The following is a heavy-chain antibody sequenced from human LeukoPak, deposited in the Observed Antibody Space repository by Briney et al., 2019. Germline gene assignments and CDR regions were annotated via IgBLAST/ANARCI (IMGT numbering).Heavy chain of an antibody. CDR3: ARRVDMDV. V-gene: IGHV3-48*03. CDR1: GFTFSSYE. J-gene: IGHJ6*03. Sequence: PGGSLRLSCTASGFTFSSYEMNWVRQAPGKGLEWISYISSDSGSTIHYADSVRGRFTIFRDNAKQSLYLQMNTLRAEDTAVYYCARRVDMDVWGKGTTVIVSS. CDR2: ISSDSGSTI.